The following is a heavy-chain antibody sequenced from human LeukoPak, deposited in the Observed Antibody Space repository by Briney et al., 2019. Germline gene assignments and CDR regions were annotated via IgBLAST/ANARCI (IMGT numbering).Heavy chain of an antibody. J-gene: IGHJ4*02. CDR1: GGSISSGGYS. CDR2: INHSGST. D-gene: IGHD2-2*01. CDR3: GSLSYQQGHDY. Sequence: SQTLSLTCAVSGGSISSGGYSWSWIRQPPGKGLEWIGYINHSGSTNYNPSLKSRATITVDTSNNQFSLKLSSVTAADTAVYYCGSLSYQQGHDYWGQGTLVTVSS. V-gene: IGHV4-30-2*01.